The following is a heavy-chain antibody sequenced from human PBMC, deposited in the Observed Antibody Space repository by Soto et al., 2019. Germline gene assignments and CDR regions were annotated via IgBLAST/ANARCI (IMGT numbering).Heavy chain of an antibody. CDR2: IYWDDDK. CDR1: GFSLSTSGVG. D-gene: IGHD6-19*01. CDR3: ALKPAGSPKAVALYGY. V-gene: IGHV2-5*02. Sequence: QITLKESGPPLVKPTQTLTLTCTFSGFSLSTSGVGVGWIRQPPGKALEWLALIYWDDDKRYSPSLKSRLTITKDTSKNQVVLTMTNMDPVDTATYYCALKPAGSPKAVALYGYWGQGTLVTVSS. J-gene: IGHJ4*02.